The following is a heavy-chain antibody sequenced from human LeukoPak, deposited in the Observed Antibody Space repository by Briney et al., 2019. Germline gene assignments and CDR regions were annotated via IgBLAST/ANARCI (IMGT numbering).Heavy chain of an antibody. D-gene: IGHD5-12*01. CDR1: GFTFSSYA. V-gene: IGHV3-30*04. CDR2: ISYDGSNK. CDR3: ARDPGTGRFGYSGYDYGDYFDY. J-gene: IGHJ4*02. Sequence: PGRSLRLSCAASGFTFSSYAMHWVRQAPGKGLEWVAVISYDGSNKYYADSVKGRFTISRDNSKNTLYLQMNSLRAEDMAVYYCARDPGTGRFGYSGYDYGDYFDYWGQGTLVTVSS.